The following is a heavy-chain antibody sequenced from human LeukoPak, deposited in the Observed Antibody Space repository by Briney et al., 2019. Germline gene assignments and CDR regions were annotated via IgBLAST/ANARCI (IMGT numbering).Heavy chain of an antibody. CDR1: GFTLSSYW. CDR2: INSDGSST. V-gene: IGHV3-74*01. Sequence: PGGSLRLSCAASGFTLSSYWMHWVRQAPGKGLVWVSRINSDGSSTGYADSVKGRFTISRGNAKNTLYLQMNRLRPEDTAVYYCARGTVTAPDYWGQGTLVTVSS. J-gene: IGHJ4*02. CDR3: ARGTVTAPDY. D-gene: IGHD2-21*02.